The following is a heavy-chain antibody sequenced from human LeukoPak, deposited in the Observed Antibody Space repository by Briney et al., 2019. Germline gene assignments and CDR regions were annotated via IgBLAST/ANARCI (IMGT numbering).Heavy chain of an antibody. Sequence: SETLSLTCTVSGGSISSGDYYWSWIRQPPGKGLEWIGYIYYSGSTYYNPSLKSRVTISVDTSKNQFSLKLSSVTAADTAVYYCARFIWFGELLGFDPWGQGTLVTVSP. CDR1: GGSISSGDYY. CDR2: IYYSGST. CDR3: ARFIWFGELLGFDP. D-gene: IGHD3-10*01. V-gene: IGHV4-30-4*01. J-gene: IGHJ5*02.